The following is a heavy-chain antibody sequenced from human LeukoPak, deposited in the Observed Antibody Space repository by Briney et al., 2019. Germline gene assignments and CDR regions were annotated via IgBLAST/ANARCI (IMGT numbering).Heavy chain of an antibody. J-gene: IGHJ4*02. Sequence: ASVKVSCKASGYTFTTYAISWVRQAPGQGLEWMGWISVYSGNTNYAQKFEDRVTMTTDTSTSTAYMELRSLRSDDTAVYFCARRSGSYTSYLDYWGPGTLVTVSS. CDR1: GYTFTTYA. D-gene: IGHD1-26*01. CDR2: ISVYSGNT. V-gene: IGHV1-18*01. CDR3: ARRSGSYTSYLDY.